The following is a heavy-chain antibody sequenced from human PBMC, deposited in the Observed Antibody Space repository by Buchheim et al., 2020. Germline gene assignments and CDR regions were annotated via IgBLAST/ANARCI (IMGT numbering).Heavy chain of an antibody. CDR3: VRDRLESIPAAGNGLDV. D-gene: IGHD6-13*01. J-gene: IGHJ6*02. Sequence: QVQLVESGGGEVQPGTSLRLSCAASGFTFSTHAIHWVRQAPDKGLEWVAVISHDGTIKYYADSVKGRITISRDNSRTTLFLHLNSLRAEDTALYYCVRDRLESIPAAGNGLDVWGQGTT. V-gene: IGHV3-30-3*01. CDR1: GFTFSTHA. CDR2: ISHDGTIK.